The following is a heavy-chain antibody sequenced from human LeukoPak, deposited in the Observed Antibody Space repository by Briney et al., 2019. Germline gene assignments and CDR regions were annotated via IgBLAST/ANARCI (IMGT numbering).Heavy chain of an antibody. CDR3: ARTGIPVAGLTPFNS. CDR2: ISSSGSTI. D-gene: IGHD6-19*01. V-gene: IGHV3-48*03. CDR1: GFTFSSYE. J-gene: IGHJ4*02. Sequence: GGSLRLSCAASGFTFSSYEMNWVRQAPGKGLEWVSYISSSGSTIYYADSVKGRFTISRDNAKNSLYLQMNSLRAEDTAVYYCARTGIPVAGLTPFNSWGKGPLVTASP.